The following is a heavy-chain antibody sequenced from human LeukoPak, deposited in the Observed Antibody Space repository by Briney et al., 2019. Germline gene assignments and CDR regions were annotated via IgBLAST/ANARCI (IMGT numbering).Heavy chain of an antibody. CDR2: ITGGGGGT. Sequence: TGGSLRLSCAASGFSFSSYAMSWVRQAPGKGLEWVSSITGGGGGTYYADSAKGRSTISRDNSKNTLYLQMNSLRAEDTAVYYCAKSASGWFFDYWGQGTLVTVSS. CDR1: GFSFSSYA. V-gene: IGHV3-23*01. CDR3: AKSASGWFFDY. D-gene: IGHD6-19*01. J-gene: IGHJ4*02.